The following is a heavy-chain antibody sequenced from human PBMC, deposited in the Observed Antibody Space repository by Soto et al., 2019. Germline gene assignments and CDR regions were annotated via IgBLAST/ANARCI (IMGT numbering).Heavy chain of an antibody. D-gene: IGHD6-13*01. Sequence: EVQLLESGGGLVQPGGSLRLSCAASGFTFSSYAMGWVRQAPGKGLEWVSAISGSGGSTYYADSVKGRFTISRDNSKNTLYQQMNSLRAEDTAVYYCAKSPNAAGIRRGDNWFDPWGQGTLVTVSS. CDR2: ISGSGGST. V-gene: IGHV3-23*01. CDR3: AKSPNAAGIRRGDNWFDP. CDR1: GFTFSSYA. J-gene: IGHJ5*02.